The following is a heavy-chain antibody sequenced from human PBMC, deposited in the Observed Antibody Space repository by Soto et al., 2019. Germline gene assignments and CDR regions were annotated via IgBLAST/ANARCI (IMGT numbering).Heavy chain of an antibody. CDR3: ARVDVVVVAATYDAFDI. J-gene: IGHJ3*02. CDR1: GFTFSDYY. Sequence: GSLRLSCAASGFTFSDYYMSWIRQAPGKGLEWVSYISSSGSTIYYADSVKGRFTISRDNAKNSLYLQMNSLRAEDTAVYYCARVDVVVVAATYDAFDIWGQGTMVTVSS. V-gene: IGHV3-11*01. CDR2: ISSSGSTI. D-gene: IGHD2-15*01.